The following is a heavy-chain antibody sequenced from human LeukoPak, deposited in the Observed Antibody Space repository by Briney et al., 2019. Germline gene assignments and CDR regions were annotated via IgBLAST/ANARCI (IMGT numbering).Heavy chain of an antibody. J-gene: IGHJ4*02. CDR3: ARRAGAYSHPYDY. CDR2: IYSDNT. V-gene: IGHV3-53*01. CDR1: GFTVSSNS. Sequence: GGSLRLSCTVSGFTVSSNSMSWVRQAPGKGLEWVSFIYSDNTHYSDSVKGRFTISRDNSKDTLYLQINSLRAEDTAVYYCARRAGAYSHPYDYWGQGTLVTVSS. D-gene: IGHD4/OR15-4a*01.